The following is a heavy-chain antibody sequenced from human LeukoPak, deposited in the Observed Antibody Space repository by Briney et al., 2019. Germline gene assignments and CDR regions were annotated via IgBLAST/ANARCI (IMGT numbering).Heavy chain of an antibody. CDR2: ISYDGSNK. J-gene: IGHJ4*02. Sequence: GGSLRLSCAASGFTFSSYAMHWVRQAPGKGLEWVAVISYDGSNKYYADSVKGRFTISRDNSKNTLHLQMNSLRAEDTAVYYCARDPSGSYYFDYWGLGTLVTVSS. V-gene: IGHV3-30-3*01. CDR1: GFTFSSYA. CDR3: ARDPSGSYYFDY. D-gene: IGHD1-26*01.